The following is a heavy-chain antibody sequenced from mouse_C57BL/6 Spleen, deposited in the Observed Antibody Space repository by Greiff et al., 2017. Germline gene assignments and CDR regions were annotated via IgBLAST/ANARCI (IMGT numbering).Heavy chain of an antibody. CDR1: GYSFTGYY. CDR2: INPSTGGT. J-gene: IGHJ2*01. Sequence: EVKLMESGPELVKPGASVKISCKASGYSFTGYYMNWVKQSPEKSLEWIGEINPSTGGTTYNQKFKAKATLTVDKSSSTAYMQLKSLTSEDSAVYYCARGVTTVVFDYWGQGTTLTVSS. V-gene: IGHV1-42*01. CDR3: ARGVTTVVFDY. D-gene: IGHD1-1*01.